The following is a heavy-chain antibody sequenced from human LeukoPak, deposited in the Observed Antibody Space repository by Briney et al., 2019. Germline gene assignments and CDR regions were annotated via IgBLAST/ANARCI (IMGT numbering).Heavy chain of an antibody. Sequence: GASVKVSCQASGYTFTSYYMHWVRQAPGQGLEWMGIINPSGGSTRYAQKFQGRVTMTRDTSTSTVYMELSSLRSEDTAVYYCAILTGSLFDYWAREPWSPSPQ. D-gene: IGHD3-9*01. CDR3: AILTGSLFDY. CDR2: INPSGGST. J-gene: IGHJ4*02. CDR1: GYTFTSYY. V-gene: IGHV1-46*03.